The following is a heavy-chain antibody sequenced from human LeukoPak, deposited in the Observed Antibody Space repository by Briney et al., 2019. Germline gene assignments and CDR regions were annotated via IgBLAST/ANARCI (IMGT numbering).Heavy chain of an antibody. CDR2: ISSSSSTI. CDR3: ARVVVAATGDY. J-gene: IGHJ4*02. V-gene: IGHV3-48*01. Sequence: GGSLRLSCAASGFIFRNYAMNWVRQAPGKGLEWVSYISSSSSTIYYADSVKGRFTISRDNAKNSLYLQMNSLRAEDTAMYYCARVVVAATGDYWGQGTLVTVSS. D-gene: IGHD2-15*01. CDR1: GFIFRNYA.